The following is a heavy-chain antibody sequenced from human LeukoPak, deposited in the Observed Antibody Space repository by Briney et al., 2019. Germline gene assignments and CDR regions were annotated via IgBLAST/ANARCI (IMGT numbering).Heavy chain of an antibody. D-gene: IGHD1-1*01. J-gene: IGHJ4*02. Sequence: PSETLSLTCAVYTGSFSDFYWPWIRQPPGKGREGIGEITHRGVTTYNPSLKSRVTMSVDPSMNPFSVNLTSVTAADTAVYYCARGPRNEKLRSWRDLYYFDTWGQGALVTVSS. V-gene: IGHV4-34*01. CDR1: TGSFSDFY. CDR2: ITHRGVT. CDR3: ARGPRNEKLRSWRDLYYFDT.